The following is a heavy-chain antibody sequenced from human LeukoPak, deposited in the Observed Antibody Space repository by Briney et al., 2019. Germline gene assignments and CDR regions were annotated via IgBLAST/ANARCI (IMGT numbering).Heavy chain of an antibody. V-gene: IGHV3-7*01. CDR2: TNQVGSEE. D-gene: IGHD3-22*01. CDR3: ARDSSGYAY. CDR1: GFTFSSSW. J-gene: IGHJ4*02. Sequence: GGSLRLSCVASGFTFSSSWMSWVRQAPGKGLEWVANTNQVGSEEYYVDSVKGRFTISRDNAKNSLYLQMDSLRAEDTAVYCCARDSSGYAYWGQGTLVTVSS.